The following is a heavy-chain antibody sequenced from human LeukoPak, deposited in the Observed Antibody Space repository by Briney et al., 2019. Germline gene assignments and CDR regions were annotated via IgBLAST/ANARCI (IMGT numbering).Heavy chain of an antibody. CDR3: ARVGDWNDLVY. V-gene: IGHV4-59*01. D-gene: IGHD1-1*01. CDR2: IYYNGRTT. Sequence: PSETLSLTCTVSGVSMSSYYWSWIRQSPGKGLEWIGYIYYNGRTTNYNPSLKSRVTMSVDTPKNQFSLKLSSVTAADTAVYYCARVGDWNDLVYWGQGILVSVSS. J-gene: IGHJ4*02. CDR1: GVSMSSYY.